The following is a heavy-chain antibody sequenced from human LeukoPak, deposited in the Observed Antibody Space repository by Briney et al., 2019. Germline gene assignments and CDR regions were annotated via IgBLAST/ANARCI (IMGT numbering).Heavy chain of an antibody. CDR3: ARDPTSSWETAFDM. V-gene: IGHV3-23*01. CDR2: IIGTGVST. Sequence: GGSLRLSCVASGFTFRTYGMSWVRQAPGNGLDWVSTIIGTGVSTYYADSVKGRFTISRDNAKNSLYLQMNSLRAEDTAVYYCARDPTSSWETAFDMWGQGTMVTVSS. D-gene: IGHD1-26*01. CDR1: GFTFRTYG. J-gene: IGHJ3*02.